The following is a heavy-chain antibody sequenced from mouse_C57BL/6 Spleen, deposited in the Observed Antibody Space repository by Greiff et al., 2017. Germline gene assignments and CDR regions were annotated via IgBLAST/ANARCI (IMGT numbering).Heavy chain of an antibody. D-gene: IGHD2-1*01. CDR3: TTENGNYVAY. Sequence: DVKLQESGAELVRPGASVKLSCTASGFNIKDDYMHWVKQRPEQGLEWIGWIDPENGDTEYASKFQGKATITADTSSNTAYLQLSSLTSEDTAVYYCTTENGNYVAYWGQGTLVTVSA. CDR1: GFNIKDDY. CDR2: IDPENGDT. J-gene: IGHJ3*01. V-gene: IGHV14-4*01.